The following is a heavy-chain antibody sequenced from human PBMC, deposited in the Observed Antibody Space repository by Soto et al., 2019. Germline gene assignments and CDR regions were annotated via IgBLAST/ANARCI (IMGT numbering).Heavy chain of an antibody. CDR3: ARRGQWLVL. D-gene: IGHD6-19*01. J-gene: IGHJ4*02. V-gene: IGHV1-69*12. CDR2: IIPIFGTA. CDR1: GGTFSSYA. Sequence: QVQLVQSGAEVKKPGSSVKVSCKASGGTFSSYAISWVRQAPGQGHEWMGGIIPIFGTANYAQKFQGRVTMSADECTSTAFMDLSSLMSEDTVVYYCARRGQWLVLWGQGTLVTVSS.